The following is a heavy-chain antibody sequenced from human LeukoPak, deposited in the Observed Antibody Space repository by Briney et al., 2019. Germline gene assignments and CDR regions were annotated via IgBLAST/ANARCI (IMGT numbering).Heavy chain of an antibody. CDR1: GFTVSSNY. J-gene: IGHJ6*04. CDR3: AKVYGLGSGNLDV. CDR2: IYSGGST. D-gene: IGHD3-10*01. V-gene: IGHV3-66*01. Sequence: GGSLRLSCAASGFTVSSNYMSWVRQAPGKGLEWVSVIYSGGSTYYADSVKGRFTISRDNSKNTLYLQMNSLRAEDTAVYYCAKVYGLGSGNLDVWGKGTTVTVSS.